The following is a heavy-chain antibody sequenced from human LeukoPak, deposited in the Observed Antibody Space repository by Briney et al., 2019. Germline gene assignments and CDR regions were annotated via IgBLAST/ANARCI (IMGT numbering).Heavy chain of an antibody. Sequence: ASVKASCKASGYTFTSYAMNWVRQAPGQGLEWMGWINTNTGNPTYAQGFTGRFVFSLDTSVSTAYLQISSLKAEDTAVYYCAREPLEYYDILTGDFDYWGQGTLVTVSS. CDR2: INTNTGNP. J-gene: IGHJ4*02. V-gene: IGHV7-4-1*02. CDR1: GYTFTSYA. CDR3: AREPLEYYDILTGDFDY. D-gene: IGHD3-9*01.